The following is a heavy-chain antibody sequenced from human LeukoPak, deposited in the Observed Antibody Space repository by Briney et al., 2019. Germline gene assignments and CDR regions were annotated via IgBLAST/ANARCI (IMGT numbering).Heavy chain of an antibody. CDR3: ARKLAGGYTNWFDP. CDR2: IYYSGST. D-gene: IGHD2-8*02. J-gene: IGHJ5*02. V-gene: IGHV4-30-4*01. CDR1: GGSISSGDYY. Sequence: PSETLSLTCTVSGGSISSGDYYWSWIRQPPGKGLEWIGYIYYSGSTYYNPSLKSRVTISVDTSKNQFSLKLSSVTAADTAVYYCARKLAGGYTNWFDPWGQGTLVTVSS.